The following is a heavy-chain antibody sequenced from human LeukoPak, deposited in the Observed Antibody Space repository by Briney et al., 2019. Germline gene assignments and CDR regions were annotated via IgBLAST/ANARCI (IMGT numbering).Heavy chain of an antibody. D-gene: IGHD3-10*01. CDR2: TSSDLNVK. V-gene: IGHV3-30-3*01. CDR3: AREGYYGSGSPPSLYFDY. J-gene: IGHJ4*02. Sequence: GTSLRLSCAASGFTFRNYVIHWVRQAPGKGLEWVAVTSSDLNVKLYADSVKGRLTISRDNSRSTLYLQMNSLRPEDTAIYYCAREGYYGSGSPPSLYFDYWGQGTLVTVSS. CDR1: GFTFRNYV.